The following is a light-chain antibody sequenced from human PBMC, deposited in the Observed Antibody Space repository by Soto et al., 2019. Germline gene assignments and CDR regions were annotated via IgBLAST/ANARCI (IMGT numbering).Light chain of an antibody. CDR3: QQRSNWPL. CDR2: DAS. J-gene: IGKJ4*01. V-gene: IGKV3-11*01. Sequence: EIVLAHSPGTLALSPGERATLSCRASQSVTNSFLAWYQQKPGQAPRLLISDASTRATGIPARFSGSGSGTDFTLTISSLEPEDFAVYYCQQRSNWPLFGGGTKVDIK. CDR1: QSVTNS.